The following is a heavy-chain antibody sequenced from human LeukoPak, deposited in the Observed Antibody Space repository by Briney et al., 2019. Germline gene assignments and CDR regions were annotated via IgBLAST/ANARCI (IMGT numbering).Heavy chain of an antibody. CDR2: INPNSGGT. Sequence: ASVKVSCKASGYTFTSYAMNWVRQAPGQGLEWMGWINPNSGGTNYAQKFQGWVTMTRDSSISTAYMELSRLRSDDTAVYYCARGPILVTPHYYYYGMDVWGQGTTVTVSS. D-gene: IGHD4-23*01. CDR3: ARGPILVTPHYYYYGMDV. J-gene: IGHJ6*02. CDR1: GYTFTSYA. V-gene: IGHV1-2*04.